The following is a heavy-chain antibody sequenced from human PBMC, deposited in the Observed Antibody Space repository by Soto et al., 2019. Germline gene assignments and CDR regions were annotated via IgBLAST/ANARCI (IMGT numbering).Heavy chain of an antibody. CDR2: IIPIFGTA. CDR1: GGTFSSYA. J-gene: IGHJ6*02. D-gene: IGHD6-6*01. CDR3: ARGFLESSSSGYYYGMDV. V-gene: IGHV1-69*13. Sequence: ASVKVSCKASGGTFSSYAISWVRQAPGQGLEWMGGIIPIFGTANYAQKFQGRVTITADESTSTAYMELSSLRSEDTAVYYCARGFLESSSSGYYYGMDVWGQGTTVTVSS.